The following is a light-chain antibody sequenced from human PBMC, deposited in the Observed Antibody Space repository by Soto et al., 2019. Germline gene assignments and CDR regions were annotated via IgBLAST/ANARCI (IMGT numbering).Light chain of an antibody. CDR3: CSYAGSSTYV. CDR2: EGS. CDR1: SSDVGGYNY. J-gene: IGLJ1*01. Sequence: PASVSGSPGQSITISCTGTSSDVGGYNYVSWYQQHPGKAPKLMIYEGSKRPSGVSNRFSGSKSGNTASLTISGLQAEDEADYYCCSYAGSSTYVFGTGTKVTVL. V-gene: IGLV2-23*01.